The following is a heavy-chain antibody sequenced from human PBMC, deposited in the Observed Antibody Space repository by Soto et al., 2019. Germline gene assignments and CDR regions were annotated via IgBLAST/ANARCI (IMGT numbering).Heavy chain of an antibody. D-gene: IGHD2-15*01. Sequence: QLQLQESGPGLVKPSETLSLTCTVSGGSISSSSYYWGWIRQPPGKGLEWIGSMYYSGSTYNNPSLKSRVTISVDTSKNQFSLKLSSVTAADTAVYYCARHQCSAGPCYTIFDYWGQGTLVTVSS. CDR1: GGSISSSSYY. J-gene: IGHJ4*02. V-gene: IGHV4-39*01. CDR3: ARHQCSAGPCYTIFDY. CDR2: MYYSGST.